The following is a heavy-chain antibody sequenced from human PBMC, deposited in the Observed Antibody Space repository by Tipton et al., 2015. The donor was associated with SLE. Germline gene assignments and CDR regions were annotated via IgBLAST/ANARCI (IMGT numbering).Heavy chain of an antibody. CDR2: VYDRGTT. Sequence: TLSLTCSVSGDSLSSYCWSWIRQSPGKGLEWIGYVYDRGTTNYNPSVMNRVVISLDRSENQFSLRLTSVTAADAAVYYCARQAEYSSSSGFWLDPWGQGTQVTVSS. D-gene: IGHD6-6*01. J-gene: IGHJ5*02. CDR1: GDSLSSYC. CDR3: ARQAEYSSSSGFWLDP. V-gene: IGHV4-59*01.